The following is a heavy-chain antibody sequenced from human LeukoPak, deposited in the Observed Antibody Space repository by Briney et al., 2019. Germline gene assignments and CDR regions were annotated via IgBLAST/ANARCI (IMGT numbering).Heavy chain of an antibody. V-gene: IGHV3-21*01. CDR3: ARGNLETYYDILTGYYIRSYFDC. CDR2: ISSSSSYI. D-gene: IGHD3-9*01. J-gene: IGHJ4*02. CDR1: GFTFSSYS. Sequence: GGSLRLSCAASGFTFSSYSMNWVRQAPGKGLEWVSSISSSSSYIYCADSVKGRFTISRDNAKNSLYLQMNSLRAEDTAVYYCARGNLETYYDILTGYYIRSYFDCWGQGTLVTVSS.